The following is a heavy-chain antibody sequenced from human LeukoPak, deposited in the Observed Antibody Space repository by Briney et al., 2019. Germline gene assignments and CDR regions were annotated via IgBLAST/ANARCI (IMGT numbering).Heavy chain of an antibody. V-gene: IGHV3-74*01. CDR1: GFTLSSYW. J-gene: IGHJ5*02. Sequence: PGGSLRHSRAASGFTLSSYWMHWVRQAPGKGLVWVSRINSDGSSTSYADSVKGRFTISRDNAKNTLYLQMNSLRAEDTAVYYCARVILGPETNKDDYRWFDPWGQGTLVTVSS. D-gene: IGHD4-11*01. CDR2: INSDGSST. CDR3: ARVILGPETNKDDYRWFDP.